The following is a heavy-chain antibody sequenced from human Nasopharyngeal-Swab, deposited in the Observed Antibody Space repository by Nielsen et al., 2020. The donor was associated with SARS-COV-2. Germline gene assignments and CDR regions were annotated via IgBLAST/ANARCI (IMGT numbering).Heavy chain of an antibody. CDR3: AKGGYSGYDPLGMDV. Sequence: WIRQPPGKGLEWVAVISYDGSNKYYADSVKGRFTISRDNSKNTLYLQMNSLRAEDTAVYYCAKGGYSGYDPLGMDVWGQGTTVTASS. CDR2: ISYDGSNK. J-gene: IGHJ6*02. D-gene: IGHD5-12*01. V-gene: IGHV3-30*18.